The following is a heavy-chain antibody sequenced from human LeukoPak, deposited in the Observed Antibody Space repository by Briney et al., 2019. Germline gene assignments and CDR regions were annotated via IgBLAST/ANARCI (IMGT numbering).Heavy chain of an antibody. V-gene: IGHV1-8*02. J-gene: IGHJ4*02. D-gene: IGHD1-7*01. CDR2: MNPNSGNT. Sequence: GASVKVSCKASGYTFTGYYMHWVRQATGQGLEWMGWMNPNSGNTGYAQKFQGRVTMTRNTSISTAYMELSSLRSEDTAVYYCASRNWNYAFDYWGQGTLVTVSS. CDR1: GYTFTGYY. CDR3: ASRNWNYAFDY.